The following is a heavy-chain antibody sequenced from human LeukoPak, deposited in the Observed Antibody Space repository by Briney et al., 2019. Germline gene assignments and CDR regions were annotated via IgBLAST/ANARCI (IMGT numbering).Heavy chain of an antibody. D-gene: IGHD3-10*01. J-gene: IGHJ4*02. CDR1: GYRFTNFW. Sequence: GESLKSSCKASGYRFTNFWIGWVRQMPGKGLEWMGIVHPGDSSTRYGRSFLGQVTISADRSINTAYPQWSSLRASDSAMYFCARPTPEGNFDSWGQGTLVTVSS. CDR3: ARPTPEGNFDS. CDR2: VHPGDSST. V-gene: IGHV5-51*01.